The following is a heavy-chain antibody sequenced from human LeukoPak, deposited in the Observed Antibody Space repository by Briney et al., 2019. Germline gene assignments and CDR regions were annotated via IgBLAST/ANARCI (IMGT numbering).Heavy chain of an antibody. CDR1: GGSISSGSYY. CDR2: IYYSGST. D-gene: IGHD3-10*01. J-gene: IGHJ4*02. Sequence: PSQTLSLTCTVSGGSISSGSYYWSWIRQHPGKGLEWIGYIYYSGSTYYNPSLKSRVTISVDTSKNQFSLKLSSVTAADTAVYYCARASSYYGSGSYSKTPDYWGQGTLVTVSS. CDR3: ARASSYYGSGSYSKTPDY. V-gene: IGHV4-31*03.